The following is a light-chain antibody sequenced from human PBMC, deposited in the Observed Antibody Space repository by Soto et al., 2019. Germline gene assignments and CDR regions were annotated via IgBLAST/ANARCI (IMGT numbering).Light chain of an antibody. Sequence: QSVLAQPASVSGSPGQSITISCTGTISDIGGYNYVSWYQQHPGKAPKLMIYDVSKRPSGVSDRFSGSESGNTASLTISGLQAEDEADYYCNSYTSSSTHVFGTGTKVTV. V-gene: IGLV2-14*01. CDR2: DVS. J-gene: IGLJ1*01. CDR1: ISDIGGYNY. CDR3: NSYTSSSTHV.